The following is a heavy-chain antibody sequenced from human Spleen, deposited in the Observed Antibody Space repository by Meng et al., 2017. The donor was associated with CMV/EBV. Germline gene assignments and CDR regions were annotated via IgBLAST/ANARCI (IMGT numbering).Heavy chain of an antibody. J-gene: IGHJ4*02. Sequence: GESLKISCAASGFTFSSYSMNWVRQAPGKGLEWVAVISYDGSNKYYADSVKGRFTISRDNSKNTLYLQMNSLRAEDTAVYYCASATGGNYYGSGSRLDYWGQGTLVTVSS. V-gene: IGHV3-30*03. CDR2: ISYDGSNK. CDR1: GFTFSSYS. CDR3: ASATGGNYYGSGSRLDY. D-gene: IGHD3-10*01.